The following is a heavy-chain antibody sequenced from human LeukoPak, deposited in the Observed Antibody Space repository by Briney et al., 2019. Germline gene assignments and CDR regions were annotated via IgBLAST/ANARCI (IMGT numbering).Heavy chain of an antibody. Sequence: PGGSLRLSCAASGFTFSSYGMHWVRQAPGKGLEWVAFIRYDGSNKYYADSVKGRFTISRDNSKNTLYLQMNSLRAEDTAVYYCAKRKAGYCSSTSCPVDYWGQGTLVTVSS. D-gene: IGHD2-2*01. V-gene: IGHV3-30*02. CDR1: GFTFSSYG. CDR3: AKRKAGYCSSTSCPVDY. J-gene: IGHJ4*02. CDR2: IRYDGSNK.